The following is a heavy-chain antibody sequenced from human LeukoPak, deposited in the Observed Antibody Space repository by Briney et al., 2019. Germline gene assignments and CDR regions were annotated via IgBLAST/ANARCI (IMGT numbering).Heavy chain of an antibody. CDR2: SYYSGST. V-gene: IGHV4-39*02. CDR1: GGSISSSSYY. J-gene: IGHJ4*02. D-gene: IGHD1/OR15-1a*01. CDR3: ARDIIPAASSITGTSFDY. Sequence: SETLSLACTVSGGSISSSSYYWGWIRQPPGKGLEWIESSYYSGSTYYNPSLKSRVTISVDTSKNQFSLKLSSVTAADTAVYYCARDIIPAASSITGTSFDYWGQGTLVTVSS.